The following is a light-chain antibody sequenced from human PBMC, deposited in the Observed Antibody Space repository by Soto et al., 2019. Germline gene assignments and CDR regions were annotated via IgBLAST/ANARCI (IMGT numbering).Light chain of an antibody. CDR2: SNN. CDR3: AAWDDSLNGYV. J-gene: IGLJ1*01. Sequence: QSVLTQPPSASGTPGQRVTISCSGSSSNIGSNTVNWYQQPPGTAPKLLIYSNNQRPSGVPDRFSGSKSGNSASLAISGLQSEDEPDYYCAAWDDSLNGYVFGTGTKVTV. CDR1: SSNIGSNT. V-gene: IGLV1-44*01.